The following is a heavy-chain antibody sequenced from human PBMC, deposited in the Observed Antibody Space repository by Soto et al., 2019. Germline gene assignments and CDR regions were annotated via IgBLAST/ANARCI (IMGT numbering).Heavy chain of an antibody. Sequence: SVKVSCKASGGTFSSYAISWVRQAPGQGLEWMGGIIPIFGTANYAQKFQGRVTITADESTSTAYMELSSLRSEDTAVYYCARGTYSSGVWFDPWGQGTLVTVSS. CDR1: GGTFSSYA. D-gene: IGHD6-19*01. V-gene: IGHV1-69*13. CDR2: IIPIFGTA. CDR3: ARGTYSSGVWFDP. J-gene: IGHJ5*02.